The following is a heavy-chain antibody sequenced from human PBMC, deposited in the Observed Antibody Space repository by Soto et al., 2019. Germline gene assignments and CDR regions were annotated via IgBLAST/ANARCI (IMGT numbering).Heavy chain of an antibody. CDR1: GYTFTSYY. J-gene: IGHJ4*02. CDR3: ARDVGGSWYEGDVYFDY. V-gene: IGHV1-46*01. D-gene: IGHD6-13*01. Sequence: ASVKVSCKASGYTFTSYYMHWVRQAPGQGLEWMGIINPSGGSTSYAQKFQGRVTMTRDTSTSTVYMELSSLRSEDTAVYYCARDVGGSWYEGDVYFDYWGQGTLVTVSS. CDR2: INPSGGST.